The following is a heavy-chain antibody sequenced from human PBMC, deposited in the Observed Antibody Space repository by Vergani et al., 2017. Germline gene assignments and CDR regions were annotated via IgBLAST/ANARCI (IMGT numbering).Heavy chain of an antibody. V-gene: IGHV3-30*02. CDR1: GFSFSSYG. D-gene: IGHD1-1*01. J-gene: IGHJ4*02. CDR2: IRNDGSNK. Sequence: QVQLVESGGGVVQPGGSRRLSCAASGFSFSSYGMHWVRQAPGKGLEWVAFIRNDGSNKYYADSVKGRFTISRDNSKNTLYLQMNSLRAEDTAVYYCARHTTYTDSWGQGTLVTVSS. CDR3: ARHTTYTDS.